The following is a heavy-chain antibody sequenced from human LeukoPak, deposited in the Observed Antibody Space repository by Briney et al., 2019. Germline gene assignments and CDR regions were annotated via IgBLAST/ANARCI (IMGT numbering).Heavy chain of an antibody. CDR2: ISGYNGNT. Sequence: GASVKVSCKASGYTFTSYGISWVRQAPGQGLEWMGWISGYNGNTNYAQKLQGRVTMTTDTSTSTAYMELRSLRSDDTAVYYCARDLKRRYSSGRYSWGTGSSNDYWGQGTLVTVSS. D-gene: IGHD6-19*01. J-gene: IGHJ4*02. CDR3: ARDLKRRYSSGRYSWGTGSSNDY. V-gene: IGHV1-18*01. CDR1: GYTFTSYG.